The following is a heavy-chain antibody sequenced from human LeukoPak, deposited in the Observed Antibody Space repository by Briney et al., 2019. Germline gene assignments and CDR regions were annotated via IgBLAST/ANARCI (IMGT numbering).Heavy chain of an antibody. V-gene: IGHV4-30-4*08. J-gene: IGHJ5*02. CDR3: ARHGVSRPMGWLDP. Sequence: PSETLSLTCTVSGGSISSGDYYWSWIRQPPGKGLEWIGYIYYSGSTYYNPSLKSRVTISVDTSKNQFSLKLSSVTAADTAVYYCARHGVSRPMGWLDPWGQGILVTVSS. D-gene: IGHD1-26*01. CDR1: GGSISSGDYY. CDR2: IYYSGST.